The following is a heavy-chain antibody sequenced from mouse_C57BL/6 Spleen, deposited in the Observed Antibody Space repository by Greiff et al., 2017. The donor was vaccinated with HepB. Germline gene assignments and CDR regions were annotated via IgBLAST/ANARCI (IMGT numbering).Heavy chain of an antibody. CDR2: INPNNGGT. CDR1: GYTFTDYN. Sequence: VQLQQSGPELVKPGASVKISCKASGYTFTDYNMDWVKQSHGKSLEWIGEINPNNGGTIYNQKFKGKATLTVDKSSSTAYMELRSLTSDDTAVYYSAGGGTTVVSYYFDYWGQGTTLTVSS. CDR3: AGGGTTVVSYYFDY. D-gene: IGHD1-1*01. V-gene: IGHV1-18*01. J-gene: IGHJ2*01.